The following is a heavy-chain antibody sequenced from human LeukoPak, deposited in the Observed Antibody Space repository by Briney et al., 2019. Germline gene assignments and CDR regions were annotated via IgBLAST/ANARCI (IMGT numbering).Heavy chain of an antibody. J-gene: IGHJ6*02. Sequence: GGSLRLSCAASGFTFSSYSMNWVRQAPGKGLEWVSYISSGSSTIYYADSVKGRFTISRDNAKNSLYLQMNSLRDEDTAVYYCARVQPPPTVVTPRYYYYGMDAWGQGTTVTVSS. CDR2: ISSGSSTI. V-gene: IGHV3-48*02. CDR1: GFTFSSYS. CDR3: ARVQPPPTVVTPRYYYYGMDA. D-gene: IGHD4-23*01.